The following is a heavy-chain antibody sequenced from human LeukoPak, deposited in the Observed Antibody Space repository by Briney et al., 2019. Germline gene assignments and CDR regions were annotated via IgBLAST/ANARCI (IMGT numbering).Heavy chain of an antibody. CDR1: GYTFTSYG. CDR3: ARDWHCSGGSCRNWFDP. Sequence: SVKVSCKASGYTFTSYGISWVRQAPGQGLEWMGGIIPIFGTANYAQKFQGRVTITADESTSTAYMELSSLRSEDTAVYYCARDWHCSGGSCRNWFDPWGQGTLVTVSS. V-gene: IGHV1-69*13. CDR2: IIPIFGTA. J-gene: IGHJ5*02. D-gene: IGHD2-15*01.